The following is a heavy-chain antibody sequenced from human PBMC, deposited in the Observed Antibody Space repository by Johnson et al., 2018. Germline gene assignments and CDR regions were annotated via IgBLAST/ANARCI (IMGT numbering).Heavy chain of an antibody. V-gene: IGHV1-46*01. CDR1: GYTFTSYY. CDR2: INPSGGST. D-gene: IGHD2-21*02. J-gene: IGHJ6*02. CDR3: ARDLELPFVVVTAKPAYGMDV. Sequence: QVQLQESGAEVKKPGASVKVSCKASGYTFTSYYMHWVRQAPGQGLEWMGIINPSGGSTSYAQKFQGRVTMTRDTSTSTVYMGLSSLRSEDTAGYYRARDLELPFVVVTAKPAYGMDVWGPGTTVTVSS.